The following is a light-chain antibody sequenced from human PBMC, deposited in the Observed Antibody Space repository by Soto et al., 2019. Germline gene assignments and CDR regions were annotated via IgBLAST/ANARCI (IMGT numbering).Light chain of an antibody. Sequence: QSVLTQPPSVSGAPGQSITISCTGSSSNIGAGYDVHWYQQLPGTAPKLLMYGNINRPSGVPDRFSGSKSDTSASLAVTGLQAEDEADYYCQSYDSGLNNLLFGGGTKVTVL. J-gene: IGLJ3*02. CDR2: GNI. CDR1: SSNIGAGYD. CDR3: QSYDSGLNNLL. V-gene: IGLV1-40*01.